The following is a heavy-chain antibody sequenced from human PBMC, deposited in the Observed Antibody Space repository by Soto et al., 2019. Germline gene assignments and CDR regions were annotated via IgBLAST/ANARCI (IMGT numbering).Heavy chain of an antibody. Sequence: GGSLRLSCTASGFTFGDYAMSWFRQAPGKGLEWVGFIRSKAYGGTTEYAASVKGRFTISRDDSKSIAYLQMNSLKTEDTAVYYCTRDPRSGDYDYVWGSYRLSGDAFDIWGQGTMVTVSS. D-gene: IGHD3-16*02. V-gene: IGHV3-49*03. CDR2: IRSKAYGGTT. CDR1: GFTFGDYA. J-gene: IGHJ3*02. CDR3: TRDPRSGDYDYVWGSYRLSGDAFDI.